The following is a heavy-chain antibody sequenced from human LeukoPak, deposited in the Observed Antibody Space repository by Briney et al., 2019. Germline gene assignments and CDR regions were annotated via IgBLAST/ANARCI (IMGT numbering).Heavy chain of an antibody. J-gene: IGHJ4*02. CDR2: IKQDGSER. V-gene: IGHV3-7*01. CDR3: ARAGSHWHYVY. Sequence: GGSLRLSCAASGFTFSGFSMSWVRQSPTKGLEWVANIKQDGSERYYVDSVKGRSTTSRDNAKNSLSLQMNNLRVEDTAVYYCARAGSHWHYVYWGQGTVVTVSS. D-gene: IGHD3-10*01. CDR1: GFTFSGFS.